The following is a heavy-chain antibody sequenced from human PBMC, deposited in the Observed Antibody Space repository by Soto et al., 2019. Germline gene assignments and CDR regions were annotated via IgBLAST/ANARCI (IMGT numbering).Heavy chain of an antibody. CDR2: IYWDDDK. J-gene: IGHJ1*01. Sequence: QITLKESGPTLVKPTQTLTLTCTFSGFSLSTSGVGVGWIRQPPGKALEWLALIYWDDDKRYSPSLKSRLTITKDTSKNQVVLTMANMYPVDTATYYCADTEGSYGDPEYFQHWGQGTLVTVSS. CDR1: GFSLSTSGVG. CDR3: ADTEGSYGDPEYFQH. D-gene: IGHD4-17*01. V-gene: IGHV2-5*02.